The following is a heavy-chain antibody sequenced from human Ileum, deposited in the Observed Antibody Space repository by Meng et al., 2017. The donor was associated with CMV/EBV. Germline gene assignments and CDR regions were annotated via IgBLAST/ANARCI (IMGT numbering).Heavy chain of an antibody. D-gene: IGHD1-26*01. J-gene: IGHJ4*02. Sequence: QPGAGGPVQVKTAWTLSHTFTACGQRNSSGCNCCAWFRKPGGERLEGIWCRYFSGIADSVPALKRRVTISLHATQKQFLLRLTSMTAADSAVYFCARDLTNKWFYYWGQETLVTVSS. CDR2: RYFSGIA. V-gene: IGHV4-39*06. CDR3: ARDLTNKWFYY. CDR1: GQRNSSGCNC.